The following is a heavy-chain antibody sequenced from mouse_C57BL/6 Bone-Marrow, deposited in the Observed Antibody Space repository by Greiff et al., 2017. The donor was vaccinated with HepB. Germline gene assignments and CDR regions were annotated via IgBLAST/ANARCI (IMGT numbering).Heavy chain of an antibody. CDR3: AREDYSNLAWFAY. CDR2: ISDGGSYT. Sequence: EVKVVESGGGLVKPGGSLKLSCAASGFTFSSYAMSWVRQTPEKRLEWVATISDGGSYTYYPDNVKGRFTISRDNAKNNLYLQMSHLKSEDTAMYYCAREDYSNLAWFAYWGQGILVTVSA. CDR1: GFTFSSYA. J-gene: IGHJ3*01. V-gene: IGHV5-4*03. D-gene: IGHD2-5*01.